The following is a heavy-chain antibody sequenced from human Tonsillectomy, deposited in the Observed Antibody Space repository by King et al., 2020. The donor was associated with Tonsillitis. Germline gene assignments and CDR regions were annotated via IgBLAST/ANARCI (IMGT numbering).Heavy chain of an antibody. CDR1: GFTFSNFG. J-gene: IGHJ4*02. CDR2: ISYDGSYK. Sequence: VQLVESGGGVVQPGGSLRLSCAVSGFTFSNFGIHWVRQAPGKGLEWVAVISYDGSYKYYADPVKGRFTISRDNSNNTLHLQMNSLRVEDTAVYYCVCDGTYYYGSGSQRNFDYWGQGALVTVSS. V-gene: IGHV3-30*03. CDR3: VCDGTYYYGSGSQRNFDY. D-gene: IGHD3-10*01.